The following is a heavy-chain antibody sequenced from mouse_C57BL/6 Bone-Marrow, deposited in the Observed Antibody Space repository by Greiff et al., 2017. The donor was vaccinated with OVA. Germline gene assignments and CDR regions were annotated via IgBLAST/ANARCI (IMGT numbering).Heavy chain of an antibody. J-gene: IGHJ4*01. CDR1: GYAFSSSW. CDR3: ARRDYYGSRSPSYYAMDY. V-gene: IGHV1-82*01. D-gene: IGHD1-1*01. CDR2: IYPGDGDT. Sequence: QVQLQQSGPELVKPGASVKISCKASGYAFSSSWMNWVKQRPGQGLEWIGRIYPGDGDTNYNGKFKGKATLTADKSSSTAYMQLSSLTSEDSAVYFCARRDYYGSRSPSYYAMDYWGQGTSVTVSS.